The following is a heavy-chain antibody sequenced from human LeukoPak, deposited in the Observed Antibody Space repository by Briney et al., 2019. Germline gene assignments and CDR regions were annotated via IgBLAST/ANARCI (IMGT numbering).Heavy chain of an antibody. CDR1: RFSFSTYD. Sequence: GGSLRLSCAASRFSFSTYDMHWVRQAPGKGLEWVAVISYDGSSKYYADSVKGRFTISRDNSKNTLYVQMNSLRTEDTAIYYCAKGPDTSDYYSRDYWGQGTLVTVSS. CDR3: AKGPDTSDYYSRDY. V-gene: IGHV3-30*18. CDR2: ISYDGSSK. D-gene: IGHD3-22*01. J-gene: IGHJ4*02.